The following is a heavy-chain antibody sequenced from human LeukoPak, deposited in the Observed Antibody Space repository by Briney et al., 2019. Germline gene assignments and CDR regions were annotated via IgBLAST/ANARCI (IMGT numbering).Heavy chain of an antibody. J-gene: IGHJ6*02. CDR2: IYYSGST. D-gene: IGHD1-1*01. CDR3: ALEWNRGYYYGMDV. CDR1: GGSISCGDYY. V-gene: IGHV4-30-4*01. Sequence: PSETLSLTCTVSGGSISCGDYYWSWIRQPPGKGLEWIGYIYYSGSTYYNPSLKSRVTISVDTSKNQFSLKLSSVTAADTAVYYCALEWNRGYYYGMDVWGQGTTVTVSS.